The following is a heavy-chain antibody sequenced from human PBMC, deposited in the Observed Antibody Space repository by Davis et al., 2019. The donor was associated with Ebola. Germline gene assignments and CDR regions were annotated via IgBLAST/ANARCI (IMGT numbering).Heavy chain of an antibody. Sequence: GESLKISCAASGFTFSSYAMSWVRQAPGKGLEWVSAISGSGGSTYYADSVKGRFTISRDNSKNTLYLQMNSLRAEDTAVYYCAKGRDTYGYGDFDYWGQGTLVTVSS. V-gene: IGHV3-23*01. CDR1: GFTFSSYA. D-gene: IGHD5-18*01. J-gene: IGHJ4*02. CDR3: AKGRDTYGYGDFDY. CDR2: ISGSGGST.